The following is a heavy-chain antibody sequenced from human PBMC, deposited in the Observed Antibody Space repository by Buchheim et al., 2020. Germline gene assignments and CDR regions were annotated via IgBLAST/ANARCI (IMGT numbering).Heavy chain of an antibody. CDR2: INPSGGST. J-gene: IGHJ5*02. D-gene: IGHD6-19*01. CDR1: GYTFTGYY. CDR3: ARERGRKHGGWYAGGGWFDP. Sequence: QVQLVQSGAEVKKPGASVKVSCKASGYTFTGYYMHWVRQAPGQGLEWMGIINPSGGSTSYAQKFQGRVTMTRDPSTSTVYMELSSLRSEDTAVYYCARERGRKHGGWYAGGGWFDPWGQGTL. V-gene: IGHV1-46*01.